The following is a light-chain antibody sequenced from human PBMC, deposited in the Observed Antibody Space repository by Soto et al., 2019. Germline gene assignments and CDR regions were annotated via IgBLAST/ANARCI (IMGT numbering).Light chain of an antibody. V-gene: IGKV3-15*01. J-gene: IGKJ2*01. CDR1: QSVSSN. CDR2: GAS. CDR3: QQYNNWPPMYT. Sequence: EIVMTQSPATLSVSPGERATLSCRASQSVSSNLAWYQQKPGQAPRLLIYGASTRATGIPARFSGSGSGTEFILTISRLHSEDFAVYYCQQYNNWPPMYTFGQGTKLEIK.